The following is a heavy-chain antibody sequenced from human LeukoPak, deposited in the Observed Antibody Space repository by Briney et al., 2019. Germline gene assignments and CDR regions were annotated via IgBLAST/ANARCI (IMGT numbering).Heavy chain of an antibody. D-gene: IGHD3-22*01. V-gene: IGHV1-2*02. CDR1: GYTFTGYY. J-gene: IGHJ5*02. CDR3: ARSPLVYYDSSGYYYVAWFDP. Sequence: GASVKVSCKASGYTFTGYYMHWVRQAPGQGLEWMGWINPNSGGTNYAQKFQGRVTMTRDTSISTAYMELSRLRSDDTAVYYCARSPLVYYDSSGYYYVAWFDPWGQGTLVTVSS. CDR2: INPNSGGT.